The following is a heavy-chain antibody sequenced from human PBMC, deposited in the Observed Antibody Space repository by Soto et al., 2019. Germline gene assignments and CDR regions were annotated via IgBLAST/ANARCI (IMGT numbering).Heavy chain of an antibody. CDR2: INPNSGGT. J-gene: IGHJ2*01. V-gene: IGHV1-2*02. CDR1: GYTFTGYY. Sequence: QVQLVQSGAEVKKPGASVKVSCKASGYTFTGYYMHWVRQAPGQGLEWMGWINPNSGGTNYAQKFQGRVTMTREKSISTAYMELRRLRSDDTAVYYCARVDRRQNWYFDLWGRGTLVTVSS. CDR3: ARVDRRQNWYFDL.